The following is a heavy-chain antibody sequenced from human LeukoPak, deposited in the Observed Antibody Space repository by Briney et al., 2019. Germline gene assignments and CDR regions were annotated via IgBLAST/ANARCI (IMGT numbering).Heavy chain of an antibody. CDR2: IYYSGST. Sequence: SETLSLTCTVSGASFSSSTYYWGWICQPPGKGLEWIGSIYYSGSTYYNPSLKSRVTMSVDTPKNQFSLKLSSVAAADTAVYYCARGLYGSGSYRYFDYWGQGTLVTVSS. CDR3: ARGLYGSGSYRYFDY. CDR1: GASFSSSTYY. J-gene: IGHJ4*02. V-gene: IGHV4-39*01. D-gene: IGHD3-10*01.